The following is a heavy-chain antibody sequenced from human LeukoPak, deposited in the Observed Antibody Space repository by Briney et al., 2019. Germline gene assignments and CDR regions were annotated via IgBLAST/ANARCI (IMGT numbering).Heavy chain of an antibody. CDR2: IYSGGST. CDR1: GFTDSTNY. D-gene: IGHD3-3*01. J-gene: IGHJ4*02. V-gene: IGHV3-53*01. Sequence: GGSLRLSCAASGFTDSTNYMSWVRQAPGKGLEWVSVIYSGGSTYYVDSVKGRFTISRDNSKNTLYLQMNSLRAEDTAVYYCARLAALRYFDYWGQGTLVTVSS. CDR3: ARLAALRYFDY.